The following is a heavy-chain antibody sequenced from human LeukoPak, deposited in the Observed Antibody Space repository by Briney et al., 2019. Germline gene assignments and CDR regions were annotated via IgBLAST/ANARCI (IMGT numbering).Heavy chain of an antibody. J-gene: IGHJ4*02. CDR1: GGTFSSYA. D-gene: IGHD3-22*01. V-gene: IGHV1-69*13. CDR2: IIPIFGTA. CDR3: ARKRNLNYYDSSGYYIN. Sequence: SVKVSCKASGGTFSSYAISWVRQAPGQGLEWMGGIIPIFGTANYAQKFQGRVTITADESTSTAYMELSSLRSEDTALYYCARKRNLNYYDSSGYYINWGQGTLVTVSS.